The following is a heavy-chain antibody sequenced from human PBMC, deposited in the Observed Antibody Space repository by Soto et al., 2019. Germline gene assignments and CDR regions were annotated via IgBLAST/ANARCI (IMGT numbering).Heavy chain of an antibody. V-gene: IGHV3-30*18. D-gene: IGHD3-22*01. J-gene: IGHJ4*02. CDR3: AKPNYYDSSGYYYVGGPFDY. CDR2: ISYDGSNK. CDR1: GFTFSSYG. Sequence: GALRLSCAASGFTFSSYGMHWVRQAPGKGLEWVAVISYDGSNKYYADSVKGRFTISRDNSKNTLYLQMNSLRAEDTAVYYCAKPNYYDSSGYYYVGGPFDYWGQGTLVTVSS.